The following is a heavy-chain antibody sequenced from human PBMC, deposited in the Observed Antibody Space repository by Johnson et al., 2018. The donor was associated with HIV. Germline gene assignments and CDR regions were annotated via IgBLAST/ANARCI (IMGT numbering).Heavy chain of an antibody. Sequence: QVQLVESGGGVVQPGRSLRLSCAASGFTFSSSAMHWVRQAPGKGLEWVAVISYDGSSKYYADSVKGRITISRDNSKNTLYLQMNSLKNEDTAVYYCAKDPQSGSYLAEDAFDIWGQGTMVTVSS. D-gene: IGHD1-26*01. J-gene: IGHJ3*02. CDR3: AKDPQSGSYLAEDAFDI. V-gene: IGHV3-30-3*01. CDR1: GFTFSSSA. CDR2: ISYDGSSK.